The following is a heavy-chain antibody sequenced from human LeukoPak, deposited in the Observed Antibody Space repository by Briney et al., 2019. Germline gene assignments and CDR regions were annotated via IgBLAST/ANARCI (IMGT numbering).Heavy chain of an antibody. CDR1: GGSISSYY. CDR3: ARGPSGYSSGWFDY. D-gene: IGHD6-19*01. CDR2: IYYSGST. J-gene: IGHJ4*02. Sequence: SETLSLTCTVSGGSISSYYWSWIRQPPGKGLEWIGYIYYSGSTNYNPSLKSRVTISVDTSKNQFSLKLSSVTAADTAVYYCARGPSGYSSGWFDYWGQGTLVTVSS. V-gene: IGHV4-59*01.